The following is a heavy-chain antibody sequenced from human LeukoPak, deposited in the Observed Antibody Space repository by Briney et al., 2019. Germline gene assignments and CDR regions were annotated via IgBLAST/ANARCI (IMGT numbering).Heavy chain of an antibody. V-gene: IGHV3-23*01. Sequence: GGSLRLSCAASGFTFSSYAMSWVRQAPGKGLEWVSAISGSGGSTYYADSVKGRFTISRDSSKNTLYLQMNSLRAEDTAVYYCAKDGYCSSTSCYLDAFDIWGQGTMVTVSS. D-gene: IGHD2-2*03. CDR3: AKDGYCSSTSCYLDAFDI. J-gene: IGHJ3*02. CDR2: ISGSGGST. CDR1: GFTFSSYA.